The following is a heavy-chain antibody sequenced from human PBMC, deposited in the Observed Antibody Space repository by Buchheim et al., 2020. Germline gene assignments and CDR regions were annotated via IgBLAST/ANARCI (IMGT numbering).Heavy chain of an antibody. J-gene: IGHJ4*03. Sequence: EVHLVESGGDLVQPGGSLRLSCGASGFTFSTYWMQWVRHIPGKGLERVSYINTDGSTRGYADSVKGRFAISRENANNILYLHMTSLRVEDTATYYCVRDRGWTAFDYWGQGAL. D-gene: IGHD2-15*01. CDR2: INTDGSTR. CDR1: GFTFSTYW. CDR3: VRDRGWTAFDY. V-gene: IGHV3-74*01.